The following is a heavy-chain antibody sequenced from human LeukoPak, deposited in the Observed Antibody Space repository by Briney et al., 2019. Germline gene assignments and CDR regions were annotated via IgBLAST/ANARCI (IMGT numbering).Heavy chain of an antibody. CDR3: ARGAYGSGSYYNYYGMDV. J-gene: IGHJ6*02. D-gene: IGHD3-10*01. Sequence: RAGESLKISYKGSGYSFATRWVAWVRQMPGKGLEWMGIIYPDDSDARYSPSFQGQVTISADKSISTAYLQWSSLKASDTAMYFCARGAYGSGSYYNYYGMDVWGQGTTVTVSS. CDR2: IYPDDSDA. CDR1: GYSFATRW. V-gene: IGHV5-51*01.